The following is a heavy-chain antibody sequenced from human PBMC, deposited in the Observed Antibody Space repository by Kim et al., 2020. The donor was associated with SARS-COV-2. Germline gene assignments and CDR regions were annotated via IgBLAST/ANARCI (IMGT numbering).Heavy chain of an antibody. Sequence: GGSLRLSCAASGFTFSSYAMHWVRQAPGKGLEWVAVISYDGSNKYYADSVKGRFTISRDNSKNTLYLQMNSLRAEDTAVYYCARDVSEEAAAGRWGQGTLVTVSS. V-gene: IGHV3-30-3*01. CDR1: GFTFSSYA. D-gene: IGHD6-13*01. CDR3: ARDVSEEAAAGR. CDR2: ISYDGSNK. J-gene: IGHJ4*02.